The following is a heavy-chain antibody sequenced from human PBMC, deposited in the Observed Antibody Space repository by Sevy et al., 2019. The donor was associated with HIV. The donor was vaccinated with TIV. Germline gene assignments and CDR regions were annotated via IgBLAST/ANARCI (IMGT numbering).Heavy chain of an antibody. CDR2: IYHSGST. J-gene: IGHJ4*02. Sequence: SETLSLTCAVSGGSISSGGYSWSWIRQPPGKGLEWIGYIYHSGSTYYHPSLKSRVTISVDRSKNQFSLKLSSVTAADTAVYYCARGRGYYDSSGYYYVFPEFDYWGQGTLVTVSS. V-gene: IGHV4-30-2*01. CDR1: GGSISSGGYS. D-gene: IGHD3-22*01. CDR3: ARGRGYYDSSGYYYVFPEFDY.